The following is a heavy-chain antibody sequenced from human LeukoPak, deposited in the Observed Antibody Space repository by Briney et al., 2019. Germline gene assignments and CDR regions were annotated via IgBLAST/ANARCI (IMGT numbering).Heavy chain of an antibody. D-gene: IGHD2-2*01. CDR1: GFTFSSYG. Sequence: GGSLRLSCAASGFTFSSYGTHWVREAPGEGLEWVAVISFDGSNKYYADSVKGRFTISRDNSKNTLYLQMNSLRAEDTAVYYCARSPLGYCSSTSCSPDLDYWGQGTLVTVSS. J-gene: IGHJ4*02. CDR3: ARSPLGYCSSTSCSPDLDY. CDR2: ISFDGSNK. V-gene: IGHV3-30*03.